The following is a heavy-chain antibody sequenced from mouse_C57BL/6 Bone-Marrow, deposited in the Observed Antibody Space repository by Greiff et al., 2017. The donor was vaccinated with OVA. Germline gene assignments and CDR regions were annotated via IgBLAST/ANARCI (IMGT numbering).Heavy chain of an antibody. D-gene: IGHD2-12*01. V-gene: IGHV1-81*01. CDR2: IYPRSGNT. CDR3: ARGSYCWYVDV. CDR1: GYTFTSYG. Sequence: VQLQQPGAELARPGASVKLSCKASGYTFTSYGISWVKQRTGQGLEWIGEIYPRSGNTYYNEKFKGKATLTADKSSSTAYMELRSLTSEDSAVAFYARGSYCWYVDVGGRGTTVTVSS. J-gene: IGHJ1*03.